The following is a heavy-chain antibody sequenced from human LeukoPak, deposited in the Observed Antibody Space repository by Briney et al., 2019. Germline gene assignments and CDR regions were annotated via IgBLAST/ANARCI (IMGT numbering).Heavy chain of an antibody. Sequence: GGSLRLSCAASGFTFSGHWMHWVRQTPGKGLVWVSGISGSGGNTYYEDSVKGRFTISRDNSKNTLYLQMNSLRAEDTAVYYCAKAEWGSSGYTHWEYWGQGTLVTVSS. CDR2: ISGSGGNT. CDR1: GFTFSGHW. J-gene: IGHJ4*02. D-gene: IGHD3-22*01. CDR3: AKAEWGSSGYTHWEY. V-gene: IGHV3-23*01.